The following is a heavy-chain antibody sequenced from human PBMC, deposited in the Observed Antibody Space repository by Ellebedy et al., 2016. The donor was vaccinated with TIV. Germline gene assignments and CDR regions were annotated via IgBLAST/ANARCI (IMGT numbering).Heavy chain of an antibody. CDR3: ATDWGRAAVL. CDR1: GGSITTYY. D-gene: IGHD3-16*01. Sequence: SETLSLXXAVSGGSITTYYWGWIRQPPGKGLEWIGYFFYDGSTDYNPSLKSRATISVDTSKNQFSLELNSVTAADTAVYYCATDWGRAAVLWGQGTLVTVSS. J-gene: IGHJ4*02. CDR2: FFYDGST. V-gene: IGHV4-59*01.